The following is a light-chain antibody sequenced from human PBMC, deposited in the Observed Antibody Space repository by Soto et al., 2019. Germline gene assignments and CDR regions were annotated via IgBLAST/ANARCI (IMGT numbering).Light chain of an antibody. V-gene: IGLV3-21*02. Sequence: SYELTQPPSVSVAPGQTARITCGGNNIESKSVHWYQQRPGQAPVLVIYVDSDRPSGIPDRFSASTSGNTAALTISRVEAGNEAAYSCQVWEPISDNYVFGLGPSLPS. J-gene: IGLJ1*01. CDR3: QVWEPISDNYV. CDR1: NIESKS. CDR2: VDS.